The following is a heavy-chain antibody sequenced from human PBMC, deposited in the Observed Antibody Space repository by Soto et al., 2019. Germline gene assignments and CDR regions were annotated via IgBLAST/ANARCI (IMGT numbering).Heavy chain of an antibody. CDR3: ARDGKRGIAAACPPPYYYYYYMDV. V-gene: IGHV1-3*01. J-gene: IGHJ6*03. CDR2: INAGNGNT. CDR1: GYTFTSYA. Sequence: ASVKVSCKASGYTFTSYAMHWVRQAPGQRLEWMGWINAGNGNTKYSQKFQGRVTITRDTSASTAYMELSSLRSEDTAVYYCARDGKRGIAAACPPPYYYYYYMDVWGKGTTVTVSS. D-gene: IGHD6-13*01.